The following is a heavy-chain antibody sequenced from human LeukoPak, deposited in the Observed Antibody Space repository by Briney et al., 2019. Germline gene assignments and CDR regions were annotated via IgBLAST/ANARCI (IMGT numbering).Heavy chain of an antibody. Sequence: PGGSLRLSCVASGFTFSNYAMSWVHQAPGKGLEWVSAISGSGSSTYYADSVKGRFTISRDNSKNTVYLQMNSLRAEDTAVYYCAKETTFYYDSSGYWGYWGQGTLVTVSS. J-gene: IGHJ4*02. V-gene: IGHV3-23*01. CDR1: GFTFSNYA. CDR3: AKETTFYYDSSGYWGY. D-gene: IGHD3-22*01. CDR2: ISGSGSST.